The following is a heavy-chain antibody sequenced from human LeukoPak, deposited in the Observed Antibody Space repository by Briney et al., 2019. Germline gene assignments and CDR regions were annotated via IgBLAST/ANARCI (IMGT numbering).Heavy chain of an antibody. V-gene: IGHV3-23*01. CDR2: ISGSGGTT. Sequence: PGGSLRLSCAASGFTFSSYGTNWVRQAPGKGLEWVSGISGSGGTTYYADSVKGRFTISRDNSKNSLSLQVSSLRAEDTAVYYCAKTNGYYSDWGQGTLVTVSS. J-gene: IGHJ4*02. CDR1: GFTFSSYG. CDR3: AKTNGYYSD. D-gene: IGHD3-22*01.